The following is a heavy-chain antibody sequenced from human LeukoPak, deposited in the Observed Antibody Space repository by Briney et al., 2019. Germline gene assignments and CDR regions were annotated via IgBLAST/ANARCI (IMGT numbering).Heavy chain of an antibody. D-gene: IGHD5-18*01. J-gene: IGHJ3*02. V-gene: IGHV1-46*01. CDR1: GYTFTSYY. Sequence: ASVKVSCKASGYTFTSYYMHWVRQAPGQGLEWMGIINPSGGSTSYAQKFQGRVTMTRDTPISTAYMELSRLRPDDTAVYYCASVGYSYADWAFDIWGQGTMVTVSS. CDR3: ASVGYSYADWAFDI. CDR2: INPSGGST.